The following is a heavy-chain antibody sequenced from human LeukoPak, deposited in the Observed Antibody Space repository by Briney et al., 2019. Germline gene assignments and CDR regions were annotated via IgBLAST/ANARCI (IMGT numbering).Heavy chain of an antibody. CDR1: GGSISSSSYY. D-gene: IGHD3-22*01. CDR3: ARDHYDSSGYPFDY. CDR2: IYHSGST. Sequence: SETLSLTCTVSGGSISSSSYYWGWIRQPPRKGLEWIGSIYHSGSTYYNPSLKSRVTISVDTSKNQFSLKLSSVTAADTAVYYCARDHYDSSGYPFDYWGQGTLVTVSS. V-gene: IGHV4-39*07. J-gene: IGHJ4*02.